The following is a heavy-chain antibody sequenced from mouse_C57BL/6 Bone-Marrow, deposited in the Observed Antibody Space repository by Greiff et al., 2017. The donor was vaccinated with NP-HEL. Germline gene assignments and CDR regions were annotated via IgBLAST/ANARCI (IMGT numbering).Heavy chain of an antibody. CDR3: ARRCSRWYFDV. CDR1: GFTFSDYG. CDR2: ISSGSSTI. Sequence: EVMLVESGGGLVKPGGSLKLSCAASGFTFSDYGMHWVRQAPEKGLEWVAYISSGSSTICYADTVKGRFTISRDNAKNTLFLQMTSLRSEDTAMYYCARRCSRWYFDVWGTGTTVTVSS. V-gene: IGHV5-17*01. J-gene: IGHJ1*03.